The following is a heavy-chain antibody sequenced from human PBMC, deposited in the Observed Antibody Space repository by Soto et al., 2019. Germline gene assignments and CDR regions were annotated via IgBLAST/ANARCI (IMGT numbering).Heavy chain of an antibody. D-gene: IGHD1-26*01. CDR1: GFTFSRYA. J-gene: IGHJ6*02. CDR3: ATLPPLVGATMGYYYYGMDV. CDR2: ISGSGGST. V-gene: IGHV3-23*01. Sequence: PGGSLRLSCAASGFTFSRYAMSWVRQAPGKGLEWVSAISGSGGSTYYADSVKGRFTISRDNSKNTLYLQMNSLRAEDTAVYYCATLPPLVGATMGYYYYGMDVWGQGTTVTVSS.